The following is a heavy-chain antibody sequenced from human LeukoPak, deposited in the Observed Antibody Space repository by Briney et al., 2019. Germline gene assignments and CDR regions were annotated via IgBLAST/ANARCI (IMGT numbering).Heavy chain of an antibody. V-gene: IGHV4-39*01. J-gene: IGHJ4*02. CDR2: IYYSGST. CDR1: GGSISSSSYY. D-gene: IGHD3-10*01. Sequence: SETLSLTCTVSGGSISSSSYYWGWIRQPPGKGLEWIGSIYYSGSTYYNPSLKSRVTISVDTSKNQFSLKLSSVTAADTAVYYCARETYYYGSGSYMGYWGQGTLVTVSS. CDR3: ARETYYYGSGSYMGY.